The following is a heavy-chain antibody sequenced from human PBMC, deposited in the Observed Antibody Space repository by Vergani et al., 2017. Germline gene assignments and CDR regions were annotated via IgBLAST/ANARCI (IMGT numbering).Heavy chain of an antibody. Sequence: QVQLQESGPGLVKPSETLTLTCDVSDSSIMTNPYWGWFRQSPGKGLEWIGCIHHSGDTRYNSSLKSRVSISIVSSSKFSLSLTSVTAADTAIYYCAGHRGSGGFFPSSYFYEMDVWGHGTTVTVSS. V-gene: IGHV4-38-2*01. CDR2: IHHSGDT. CDR3: AGHRGSGGFFPSSYFYEMDV. CDR1: DSSIMTNPY. D-gene: IGHD3-10*01. J-gene: IGHJ6*02.